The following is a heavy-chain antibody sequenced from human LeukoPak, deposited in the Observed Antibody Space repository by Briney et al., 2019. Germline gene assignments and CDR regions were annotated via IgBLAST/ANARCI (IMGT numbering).Heavy chain of an antibody. CDR1: GFPFSSYW. J-gene: IGHJ4*02. Sequence: GGSLRLSCVASGFPFSSYWMTWVRQAPGKGLEWVANIKQDGSEKYYVDSVKGRFTISRDNAKNSLYLQMNSLRAEDTAVYYCAREGNDGYSYGYDYWGQGTLVTVSS. V-gene: IGHV3-7*03. D-gene: IGHD5-18*01. CDR3: AREGNDGYSYGYDY. CDR2: IKQDGSEK.